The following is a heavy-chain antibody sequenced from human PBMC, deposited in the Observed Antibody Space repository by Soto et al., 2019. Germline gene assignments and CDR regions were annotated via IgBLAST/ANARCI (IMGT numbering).Heavy chain of an antibody. D-gene: IGHD2-21*01. CDR2: ILGSGGVT. J-gene: IGHJ4*02. Sequence: GGSLRLSCAVSGFPFSIYSMNWVRQAPGKGLEWVSYILGSGGVTAYADSVRGRFTISRDNAKNSLYLQMNSLTDEDTAVYYCVRDQHYSFDYWGQGNSVTVSS. CDR3: VRDQHYSFDY. V-gene: IGHV3-48*02. CDR1: GFPFSIYS.